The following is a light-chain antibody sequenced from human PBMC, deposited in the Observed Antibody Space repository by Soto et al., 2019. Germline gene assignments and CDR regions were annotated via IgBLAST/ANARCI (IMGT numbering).Light chain of an antibody. J-gene: IGLJ1*01. CDR2: EVN. V-gene: IGLV2-18*02. CDR1: SSDVGSYNR. Sequence: QSVLTPPPSVSGSPGQSVTISCTGTSSDVGSYNRVSWYQQPPGTAPKLMIYEVNNRPSGVPDRFSGSKSGNTASLTITGLQAEDEADYYCNSYTSSNTYVFGTGTKVTVL. CDR3: NSYTSSNTYV.